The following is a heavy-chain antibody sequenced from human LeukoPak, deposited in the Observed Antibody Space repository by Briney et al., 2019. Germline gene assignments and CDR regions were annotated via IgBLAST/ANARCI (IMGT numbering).Heavy chain of an antibody. J-gene: IGHJ4*02. CDR1: GYTFTSYG. Sequence: ASVKVSCKASGYTFTSYGISWVRQAPGQGLEWMGWISAYNGNTNYALKLQGRVTMTTDTFTSTAYMEMRSLRSDDTAVYYCARVTQELHFDCWGQGTLVTVSS. CDR2: ISAYNGNT. D-gene: IGHD1-26*01. V-gene: IGHV1-18*01. CDR3: ARVTQELHFDC.